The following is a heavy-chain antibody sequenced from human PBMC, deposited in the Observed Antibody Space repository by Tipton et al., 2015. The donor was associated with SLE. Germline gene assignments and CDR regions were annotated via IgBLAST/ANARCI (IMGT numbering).Heavy chain of an antibody. D-gene: IGHD2-2*02. V-gene: IGHV4-34*01. CDR1: GGPITSDY. CDR2: INHSRST. Sequence: TLSLTCSVSGGPITSDYWTWIRQPPGKGLEWIGEINHSRSTNYNPSLKSRVTISVDTSKNQFSLELSSVTAADTALYYCARAIRFFDPWGQGTLVTVSS. CDR3: ARAIRFFDP. J-gene: IGHJ5*02.